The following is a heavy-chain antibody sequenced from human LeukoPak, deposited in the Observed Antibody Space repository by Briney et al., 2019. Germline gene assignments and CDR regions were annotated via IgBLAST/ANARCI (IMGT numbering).Heavy chain of an antibody. Sequence: PSETLSLTCTVSGGSISSYYWSWIRQPPGKGLEWIGYIYYSGSTNYNPSLKSRVTISVDTSKNQFSLKLSSVTAADTAVYYCALSSGWRSLDYWGQGTLVTVSS. CDR3: ALSSGWRSLDY. V-gene: IGHV4-59*01. CDR1: GGSISSYY. J-gene: IGHJ4*02. D-gene: IGHD6-19*01. CDR2: IYYSGST.